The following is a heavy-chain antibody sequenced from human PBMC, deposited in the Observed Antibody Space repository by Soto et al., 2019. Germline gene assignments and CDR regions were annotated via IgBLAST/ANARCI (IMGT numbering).Heavy chain of an antibody. CDR1: GFSLSSTGVG. V-gene: IGHV2-5*01. CDR3: ARSGHNSGFFYYDY. Sequence: QITLKESGPTLVKVTQTVTLTCTFSGFSLSSTGVGVGWIRQPPGKALEGLALINWNDDKRYNPSLKSRLTITKDSSKNQVVLTMTNMDPVDTATYYCARSGHNSGFFYYDYWGQGTLVTVSS. D-gene: IGHD3-22*01. J-gene: IGHJ4*02. CDR2: INWNDDK.